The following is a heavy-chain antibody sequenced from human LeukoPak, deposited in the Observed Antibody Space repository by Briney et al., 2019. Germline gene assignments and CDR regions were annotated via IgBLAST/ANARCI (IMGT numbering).Heavy chain of an antibody. CDR2: IWYDGSNK. D-gene: IGHD4-23*01. CDR3: AKDAQIYGGNDAFDI. J-gene: IGHJ3*02. V-gene: IGHV3-33*06. Sequence: PGGSLRLSCAASGFTFSSYGMHWVRQAPGKGLEWVAVIWYDGSNKYYADSVEGRFTISRDNSKNTLYLQMNSLRAEDTAVYYCAKDAQIYGGNDAFDIWGQGTMVTVSS. CDR1: GFTFSSYG.